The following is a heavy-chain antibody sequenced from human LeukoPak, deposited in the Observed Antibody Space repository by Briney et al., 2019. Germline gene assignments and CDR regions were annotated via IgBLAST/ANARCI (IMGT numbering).Heavy chain of an antibody. CDR1: GYTLTGYY. Sequence: SVKVSCKASGYTLTGYYMHWVRQAPGQGLEWMGGIIPIFGTANYAQKFQGRVTITTDESTSTAYMELSSLRSEDTAVYYCGIYERVTIFGVVNGLTVYARGKGTTVTVSS. CDR2: IIPIFGTA. V-gene: IGHV1-69*05. D-gene: IGHD3-3*01. CDR3: GIYERVTIFGVVNGLTVYA. J-gene: IGHJ6*04.